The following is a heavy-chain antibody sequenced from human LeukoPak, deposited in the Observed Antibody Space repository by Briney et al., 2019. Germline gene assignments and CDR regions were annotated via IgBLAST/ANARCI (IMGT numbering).Heavy chain of an antibody. D-gene: IGHD5-24*01. V-gene: IGHV3-7*01. Sequence: GGSLRLSCAASGFTFSTYWMSWVRQAPGKGLEWVANIKQDGSEKYYVDSVKGRFTISRDSAKKSLYLQMNSLRAEDTAVYYCARQLQVLNKWFDHWGQGTLVTVSS. CDR3: ARQLQVLNKWFDH. CDR1: GFTFSTYW. CDR2: IKQDGSEK. J-gene: IGHJ5*02.